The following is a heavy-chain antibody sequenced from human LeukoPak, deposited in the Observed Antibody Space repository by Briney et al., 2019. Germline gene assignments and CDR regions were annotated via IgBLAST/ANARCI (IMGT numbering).Heavy chain of an antibody. CDR1: GGSISSYY. J-gene: IGHJ1*01. CDR2: LYYSGST. CDR3: ARAAAAAPAEYFQH. V-gene: IGHV4-59*01. Sequence: SETLSLTCTVSGGSISSYYWSWIRQPPGKGLEWIGYLYYSGSTNYNPSLKSRVTISVDTSKNQFSLKLSSVTAADTAVYYCARAAAAAPAEYFQHWGQGTLVTVSS. D-gene: IGHD6-13*01.